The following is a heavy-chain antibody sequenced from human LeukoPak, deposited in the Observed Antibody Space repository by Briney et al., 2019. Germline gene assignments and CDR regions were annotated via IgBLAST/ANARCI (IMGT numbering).Heavy chain of an antibody. CDR2: MNPNSGNT. CDR1: GYTFTSYD. Sequence: ASVKVSCKASGYTFTSYDINWVRQATGQGLEWMGWMNPNSGNTGYAQKFQGRVTMTRNTSISTAYMELSSLRSEDTAVYYCAKGGYQLLYRYYYGMDVWGQGTTVTVSS. CDR3: AKGGYQLLYRYYYGMDV. V-gene: IGHV1-8*01. J-gene: IGHJ6*02. D-gene: IGHD2-2*02.